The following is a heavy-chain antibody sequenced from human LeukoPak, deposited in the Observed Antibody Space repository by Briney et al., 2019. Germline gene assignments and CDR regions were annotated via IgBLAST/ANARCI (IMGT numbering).Heavy chain of an antibody. CDR2: INSDGSST. V-gene: IGHV3-74*01. CDR1: GFTFSSYW. Sequence: GGSLRLSCAASGFTFSSYWMHWVRQAPGKGLVWVSRINSDGSSTSYADSVKGRFTISRDNAKNTLYLQMSSLRAEDTAVFYCAREMTTVTGLDYWGQGTLVTVSS. D-gene: IGHD4-17*01. J-gene: IGHJ4*02. CDR3: AREMTTVTGLDY.